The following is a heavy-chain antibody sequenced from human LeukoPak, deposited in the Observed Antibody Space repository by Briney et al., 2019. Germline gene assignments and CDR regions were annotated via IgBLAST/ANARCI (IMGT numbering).Heavy chain of an antibody. CDR3: ARDIVATIDYFDY. D-gene: IGHD5-12*01. J-gene: IGHJ4*02. V-gene: IGHV3-33*08. CDR1: GFTFSSYG. Sequence: GGSLRLSCAASGFTFSSYGMHWVRQAPGKGLEWVAVIWYDGSNKYYADSVKGRFTISRDNSKSTLYLQMNSLRAEDTAVYYCARDIVATIDYFDYWGQGTLVTVSS. CDR2: IWYDGSNK.